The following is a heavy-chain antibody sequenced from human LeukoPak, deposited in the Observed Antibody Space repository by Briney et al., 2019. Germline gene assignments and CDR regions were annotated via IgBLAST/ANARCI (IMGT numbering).Heavy chain of an antibody. D-gene: IGHD4-11*01. CDR1: GFTFSSYA. V-gene: IGHV3-23*01. CDR3: VRDSIRQQLYYFDH. Sequence: PGGSLRLSCAASGFTFSSYAMHWVRQAPGKGLEWVSAISGSGGSTYYADSVKGRFTISRDNSKNTLFLQMNSLRADDTAVYYCVRDSIRQQLYYFDHWGQGTLVTVSS. CDR2: ISGSGGST. J-gene: IGHJ4*02.